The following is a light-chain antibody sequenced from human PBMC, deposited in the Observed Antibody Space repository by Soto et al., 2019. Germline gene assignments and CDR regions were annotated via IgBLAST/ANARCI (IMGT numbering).Light chain of an antibody. Sequence: QSALTQPPSASGSPGQSVTISCTGTSSDVGGYKYVSWYQQHPGKAPKLMIYEVSKRPSGVPGRFSGSKSGNTASLTVSGLQAEDEADYYCSSYAGSNNWVFGGGTKVTVL. CDR2: EVS. CDR3: SSYAGSNNWV. J-gene: IGLJ3*02. V-gene: IGLV2-8*01. CDR1: SSDVGGYKY.